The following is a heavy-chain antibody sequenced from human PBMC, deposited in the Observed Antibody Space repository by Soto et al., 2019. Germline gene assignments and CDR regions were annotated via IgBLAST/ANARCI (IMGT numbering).Heavy chain of an antibody. CDR2: IIPIFGTA. V-gene: IGHV1-69*12. Sequence: QVQLVQSGAEVKKPGSSVKVSCKAPGGTFSSYAISWVRQAPGQGLEWMGGIIPIFGTATYAQKFQGRVTITADESTSTAYMELGSLRSEDTAVYYCARVPMVRGAQDYYYYYGMDVWGQGTTVTVSS. CDR1: GGTFSSYA. CDR3: ARVPMVRGAQDYYYYYGMDV. J-gene: IGHJ6*02. D-gene: IGHD3-10*01.